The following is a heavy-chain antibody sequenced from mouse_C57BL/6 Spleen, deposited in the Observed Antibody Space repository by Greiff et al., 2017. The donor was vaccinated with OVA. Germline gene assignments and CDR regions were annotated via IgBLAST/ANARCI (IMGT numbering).Heavy chain of an antibody. CDR2: ISYDGSN. J-gene: IGHJ3*01. CDR1: GYSITSGYY. V-gene: IGHV3-6*01. Sequence: ESGPGLVKPSQSLSLTCSVTGYSITSGYYWNWIRQFPGNKLEWMGYISYDGSNNYNPSLKNRISMTRDTSKNQFFLKLNSVTTEDTATYYCAREGLLRLAYWGQGTLVTVSA. D-gene: IGHD1-2*01. CDR3: AREGLLRLAY.